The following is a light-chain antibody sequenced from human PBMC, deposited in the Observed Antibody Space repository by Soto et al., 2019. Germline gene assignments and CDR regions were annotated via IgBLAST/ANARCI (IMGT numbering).Light chain of an antibody. CDR2: DVS. Sequence: QSALTQPASVSGSPGQSITISCTGTTSDVGGYNYVSWYQQHPGKAPKLMIYDVSNRPSRVSNRFSGSKSGNTASLTISGLQADDEADYYCSSYTSSSTLYVFGTGTKVTVL. CDR3: SSYTSSSTLYV. CDR1: TSDVGGYNY. V-gene: IGLV2-14*01. J-gene: IGLJ1*01.